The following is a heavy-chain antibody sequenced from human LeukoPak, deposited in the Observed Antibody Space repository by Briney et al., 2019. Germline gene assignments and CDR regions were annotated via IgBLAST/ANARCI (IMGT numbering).Heavy chain of an antibody. CDR2: ISSNGGST. CDR3: ARVGVWFGFDY. Sequence: GGSLRLSCAASGFTFSSYAMHWVRQAPGEGLEYVSAISSNGGSTYYANSVKGRFTISRDNSKNTLYLQMGSLRAEDMAVYYCARVGVWFGFDYWGQGTLVTVSS. D-gene: IGHD3-10*01. J-gene: IGHJ4*02. V-gene: IGHV3-64*01. CDR1: GFTFSSYA.